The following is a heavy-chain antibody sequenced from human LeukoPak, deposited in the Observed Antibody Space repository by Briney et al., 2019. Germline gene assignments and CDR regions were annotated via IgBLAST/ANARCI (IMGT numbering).Heavy chain of an antibody. V-gene: IGHV3-23*01. CDR1: GVTFSSYA. D-gene: IGHD6-25*01. J-gene: IGHJ4*02. Sequence: GGSLRLSCAASGVTFSSYAMSRVRQAPGKGLDWVSAISGSGGSTYYADSLKGRFTISRDNSKNTLYLQMNSLRAEDTAVYYCAKGSGSLDYWGQGTLVTVSS. CDR2: ISGSGGST. CDR3: AKGSGSLDY.